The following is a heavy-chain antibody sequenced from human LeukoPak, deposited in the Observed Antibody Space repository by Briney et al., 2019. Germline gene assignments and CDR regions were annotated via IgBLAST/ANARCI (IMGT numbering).Heavy chain of an antibody. D-gene: IGHD1-14*01. CDR3: ARDGTSSPYYYYMDV. CDR2: ISSSSSTI. CDR1: GFTFSSYS. Sequence: GGSLRLSCAASGFTFSSYSMNWVRQAPGKGLEWVSYISSSSSTIYYADSVKGRLTTSRDNAKNSLYLQMNSLRAEDTAVYYCARDGTSSPYYYYMDVWGKGTTVTVSS. V-gene: IGHV3-48*04. J-gene: IGHJ6*03.